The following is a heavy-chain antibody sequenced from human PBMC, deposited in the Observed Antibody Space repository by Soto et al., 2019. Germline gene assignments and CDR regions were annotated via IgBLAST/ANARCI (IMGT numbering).Heavy chain of an antibody. CDR2: INPSDGST. Sequence: ASVKVSCKASGYTLTSYYRHWVRQAPGQGLEWLGRINPSDGSTTSRQTLQGRFSMTRDTSASTVFMELSSLKSQDTAVYFRAREGSDTYFVLWG. CDR3: AREGSDTYFVL. V-gene: IGHV1-46*01. CDR1: GYTLTSYY. D-gene: IGHD3-9*01. J-gene: IGHJ6*01.